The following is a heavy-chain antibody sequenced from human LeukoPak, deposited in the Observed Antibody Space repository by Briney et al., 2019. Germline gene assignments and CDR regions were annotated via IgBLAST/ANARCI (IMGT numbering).Heavy chain of an antibody. CDR3: AREATWGTTKRHPDY. J-gene: IGHJ4*02. V-gene: IGHV3-48*03. CDR2: ISSSGSTI. Sequence: GGSLRLSCAASGFTFSSYEMNWVRQAPGKGLEWVSYISSSGSTIYYADSVKGRFTISRDNAKNSLYLQMNSLRAEDTAVYYCAREATWGTTKRHPDYWGQGTLVTVSS. CDR1: GFTFSSYE. D-gene: IGHD1-1*01.